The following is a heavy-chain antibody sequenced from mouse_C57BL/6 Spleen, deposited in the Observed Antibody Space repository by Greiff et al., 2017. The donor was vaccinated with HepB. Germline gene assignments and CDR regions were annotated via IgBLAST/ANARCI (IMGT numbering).Heavy chain of an antibody. CDR1: GYTFTDYY. Sequence: VQLQHSGAELVRPGASVKLSRKASGYTFTDYYINWVKQRPGQGLEWIARIYPGSGNTYYNEKFKGKATLTAEKSSSTAYMQLSSLTSEDSAVYFCARDYYGSHFDYWGQGTTLTVSS. J-gene: IGHJ2*01. V-gene: IGHV1-76*01. CDR2: IYPGSGNT. D-gene: IGHD1-1*01. CDR3: ARDYYGSHFDY.